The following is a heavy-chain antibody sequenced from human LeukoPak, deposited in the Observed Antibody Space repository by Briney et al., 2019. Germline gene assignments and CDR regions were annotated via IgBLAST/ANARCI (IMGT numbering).Heavy chain of an antibody. D-gene: IGHD3-10*01. CDR3: ARVGVRGVITSFDF. CDR1: GDSISSSNW. J-gene: IGHJ4*02. V-gene: IGHV4-4*02. Sequence: PSGTLSLTCAVSGDSISSSNWWSWVRQSPVKGLEWIAEIHHSGSTNCNPSLKSRVTISVDKSQNQFSLQLSSVTAADTAVYYCARVGVRGVITSFDFWGQGTLVTDSS. CDR2: IHHSGST.